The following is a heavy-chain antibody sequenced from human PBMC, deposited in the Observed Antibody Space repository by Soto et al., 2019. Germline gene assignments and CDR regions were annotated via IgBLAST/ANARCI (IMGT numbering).Heavy chain of an antibody. J-gene: IGHJ6*02. CDR2: IIPIFGTA. D-gene: IGHD3-3*01. V-gene: IGHV1-69*01. Sequence: VQLVQSGAEVKKPGSSVKVSCKASGGTFSSYAISWVRQAPGQGLEWMGGIIPIFGTANYAQKFQGRVTITADESTSTAYMELSSLRSEDTAVYYCARGYDFWSGYSDYYYYYGMDVWGQGTTVTVSS. CDR1: GGTFSSYA. CDR3: ARGYDFWSGYSDYYYYYGMDV.